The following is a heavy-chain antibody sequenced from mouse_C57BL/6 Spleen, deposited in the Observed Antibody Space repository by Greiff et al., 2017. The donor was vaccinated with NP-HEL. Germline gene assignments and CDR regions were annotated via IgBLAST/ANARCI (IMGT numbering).Heavy chain of an antibody. CDR1: GFTFSSYA. J-gene: IGHJ3*01. D-gene: IGHD2-4*01. V-gene: IGHV5-9-1*02. Sequence: EVKLVESGEGLVKPGGSLKLSCAASGFTFSSYAMSWVRQTPEKRLEWVAYISSGGDYIYYVDTVKGRFTISRDNARNTLYLQMSSLKSEDTAMYYCTRAGGYDYDVRGAWFAYWGQGTLVTVSA. CDR3: TRAGGYDYDVRGAWFAY. CDR2: ISSGGDYI.